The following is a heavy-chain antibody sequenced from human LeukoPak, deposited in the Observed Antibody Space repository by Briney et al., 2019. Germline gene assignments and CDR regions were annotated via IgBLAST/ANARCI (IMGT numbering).Heavy chain of an antibody. CDR3: ATGPRTYKAAANN. J-gene: IGHJ4*02. CDR1: GYTLTELS. V-gene: IGHV1-69*02. Sequence: SVKVSCKVSGYTLTELSMHWVRQAPGQGLEWMGRIIPILGIANYARKFQGRVTITADKSTSTAYMELSSLRSEDTAVYYCATGPRTYKAAANNWGQGTLVTVSS. CDR2: IIPILGIA. D-gene: IGHD6-13*01.